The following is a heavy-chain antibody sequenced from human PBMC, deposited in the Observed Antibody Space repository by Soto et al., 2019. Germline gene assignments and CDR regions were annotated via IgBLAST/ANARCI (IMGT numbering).Heavy chain of an antibody. CDR2: IYSGGYT. CDR3: ATHPGGGGY. V-gene: IGHV3-53*01. D-gene: IGHD3-10*01. CDR1: GFTVSNNY. J-gene: IGHJ4*02. Sequence: EVQLVESGGGLIQPGGSLRLSCAVSGFTVSNNYMSWVRQAPGKGLEGVSVIYSGGYTAYGDSVKGRFTISRDNSKNILILKRNSRGAAARAVFSCATHPGGGGYWGQGTLVTVSS.